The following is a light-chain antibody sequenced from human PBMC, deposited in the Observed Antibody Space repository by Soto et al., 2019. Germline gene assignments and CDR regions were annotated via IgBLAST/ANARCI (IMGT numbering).Light chain of an antibody. V-gene: IGLV2-23*01. J-gene: IGLJ2*01. Sequence: QSALTQPASVSGSPGQSITISCTETNSDVGSYNLASWYQQHPGKAPKLMMYEGSKRPSGVSYRFSGSKSGNTASLTISGLQAEDEADYYCCSYAGSRTVIFGGGTKLTVL. CDR1: NSDVGSYNL. CDR3: CSYAGSRTVI. CDR2: EGS.